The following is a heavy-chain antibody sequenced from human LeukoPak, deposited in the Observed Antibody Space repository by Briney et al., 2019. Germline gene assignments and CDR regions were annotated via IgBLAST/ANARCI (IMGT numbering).Heavy chain of an antibody. V-gene: IGHV1-8*03. Sequence: ASVKVSCKASGYTFTSYDINWVRQATGQGLEWMEWINPNSGNTGYAQKFQGRVTITRNTSISTAYMELSSLRSEDTAVYYCAREAPAAGTGVYYYYYMDVWGKGTTVTVSS. D-gene: IGHD6-13*01. CDR3: AREAPAAGTGVYYYYYMDV. J-gene: IGHJ6*03. CDR1: GYTFTSYD. CDR2: INPNSGNT.